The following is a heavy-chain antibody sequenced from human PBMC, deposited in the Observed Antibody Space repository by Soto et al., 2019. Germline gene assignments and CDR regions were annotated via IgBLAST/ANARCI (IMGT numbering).Heavy chain of an antibody. Sequence: NPSETLSLTCTVPGDSINDYFWTWIRQPAGKGLKWIGRIYTTGTTNYNPSLKSRVTISVDTSKNQFSLRLTSVTAADTAVYFCARLGTNGQTLDYWGQGALVTVSS. V-gene: IGHV4-4*07. CDR3: ARLGTNGQTLDY. J-gene: IGHJ4*02. D-gene: IGHD2-8*01. CDR1: GDSINDYF. CDR2: IYTTGTT.